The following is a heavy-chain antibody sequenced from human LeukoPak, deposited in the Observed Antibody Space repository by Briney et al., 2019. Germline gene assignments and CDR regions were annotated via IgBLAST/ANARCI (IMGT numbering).Heavy chain of an antibody. CDR2: IYTSGST. CDR3: ARGYYDILTGYYSRAFDI. CDR1: GGSISSYY. D-gene: IGHD3-9*01. Sequence: PSETLSLTCTVSGGSISSYYWSWIRQPAGKGLVWIGRIYTSGSTNYNPSLKSRVTMSVDTSKNQFSLKLSSVTAADTAVYYCARGYYDILTGYYSRAFDIWGQGTMVTVSS. V-gene: IGHV4-4*07. J-gene: IGHJ3*02.